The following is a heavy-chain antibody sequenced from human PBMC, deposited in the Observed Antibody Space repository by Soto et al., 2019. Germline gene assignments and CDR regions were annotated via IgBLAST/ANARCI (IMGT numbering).Heavy chain of an antibody. Sequence: QVQLVQSGAEVKKPGSSVKVSCNVSGGTLSSYGFNWVRQSSGQGLEGVIGIIHMFDLTNHTQKFQDRITITADASTTTAYMELSSLGVDDTAIYYCASDRGYGLVNWGQGTLVNVSS. CDR1: GGTLSSYG. D-gene: IGHD3-9*01. CDR2: IIHMFDLT. CDR3: ASDRGYGLVN. V-gene: IGHV1-69*12. J-gene: IGHJ4*02.